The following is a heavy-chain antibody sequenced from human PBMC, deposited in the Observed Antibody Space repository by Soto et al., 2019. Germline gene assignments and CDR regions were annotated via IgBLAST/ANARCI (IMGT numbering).Heavy chain of an antibody. V-gene: IGHV4-38-2*01. CDR2: IFHGGNT. J-gene: IGHJ3*01. CDR3: ARARWYDAFDV. CDR1: GFFISSGND. D-gene: IGHD2-15*01. Sequence: SETLSLTCAVFGFFISSGNDWGWIRKPPGKGLEWIGSIFHGGNTYYNPSLKSRVTISVDMSKNQVSLKLNSVTAADTAVYYCARARWYDAFDVWGQGTVVTVSS.